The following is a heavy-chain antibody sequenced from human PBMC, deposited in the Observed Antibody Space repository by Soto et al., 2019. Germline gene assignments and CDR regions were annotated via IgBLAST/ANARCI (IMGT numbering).Heavy chain of an antibody. CDR2: IYYKSRWYN. D-gene: IGHD5-12*01. Sequence: SQTLSLTCAISGDTVSTNTAAWNWIRPSPSRGLEWLGRIYYKSRWYNDYSESLKSRIAIIPDTSRNQFSLQLNSVIPEDTAVYYCARDWGYDPDPTYYYGMDVWGQGTNVTVSS. J-gene: IGHJ6*02. CDR1: GDTVSTNTAA. CDR3: ARDWGYDPDPTYYYGMDV. V-gene: IGHV6-1*01.